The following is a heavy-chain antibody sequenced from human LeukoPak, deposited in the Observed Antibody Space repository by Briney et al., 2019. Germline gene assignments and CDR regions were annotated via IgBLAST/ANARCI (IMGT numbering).Heavy chain of an antibody. CDR3: ARDDWNDGNWFDP. V-gene: IGHV3-48*03. D-gene: IGHD1-1*01. CDR1: GFTFSSYE. CDR2: ISSSGSTI. J-gene: IGHJ5*02. Sequence: GGSLRLSCAASGFTFSSYEVNWVRQAPGKGLEWVSYISSSGSTIYYADSVKGRFTISRDNAKNSLYLQMNSLRAEDTAVYYCARDDWNDGNWFDPWGQGTLVTVSS.